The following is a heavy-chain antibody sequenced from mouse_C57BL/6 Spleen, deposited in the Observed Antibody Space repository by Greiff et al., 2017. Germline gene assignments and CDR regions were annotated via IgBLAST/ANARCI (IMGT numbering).Heavy chain of an antibody. V-gene: IGHV1-50*01. J-gene: IGHJ2*01. CDR3: ARGVLRY. CDR1: GYTFTSYW. D-gene: IGHD1-1*01. Sequence: QVQLQQPGAELVKPGASVKLSCKASGYTFTSYWMQWVKQRPGQGLEWIEEIDPSASYTNYNQKFKGKATLTVDTSSSTTYMQLSSLASEDAAVYYCARGVLRYWGQGTTLTVSS. CDR2: IDPSASYT.